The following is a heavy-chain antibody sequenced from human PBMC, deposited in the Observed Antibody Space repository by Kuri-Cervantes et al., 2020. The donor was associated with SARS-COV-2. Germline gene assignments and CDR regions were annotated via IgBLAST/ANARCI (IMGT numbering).Heavy chain of an antibody. Sequence: SESLSLTCTVSGGSVSSGSYYWSWIRQPPGKGLEWIWDIHDSGSTNHNAFVRSRVALSLDTSKNLFSLKLTSVTAADTAIYYCARAVSRLVHPQGTFDFWGQGTLVTVSS. V-gene: IGHV4-61*03. D-gene: IGHD6-19*01. CDR1: GGSVSSGSYY. CDR2: IHDSGST. CDR3: ARAVSRLVHPQGTFDF. J-gene: IGHJ4*02.